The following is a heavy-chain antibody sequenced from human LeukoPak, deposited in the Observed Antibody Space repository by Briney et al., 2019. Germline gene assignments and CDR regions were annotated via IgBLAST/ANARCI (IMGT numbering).Heavy chain of an antibody. V-gene: IGHV1-69*04. Sequence: ASVKVSCKASGGTFSSYAISWVRQAPGQGLEWMGRIIPILGIANYAQKFQGRVTITADKSTSTAYMELSSLRSEDTAVYYCARDSTSSSQMGFDPWGQGTLVTVSS. CDR2: IIPILGIA. D-gene: IGHD6-13*01. J-gene: IGHJ5*02. CDR3: ARDSTSSSQMGFDP. CDR1: GGTFSSYA.